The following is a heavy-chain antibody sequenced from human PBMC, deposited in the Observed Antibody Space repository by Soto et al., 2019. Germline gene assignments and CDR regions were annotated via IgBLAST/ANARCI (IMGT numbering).Heavy chain of an antibody. V-gene: IGHV4-4*07. Sequence: QVQLLESGPGLVKPSETLSVKCNVSGASTTIYYWSWVRQSAGKGLEWIGRIYTTGNINYNPSLRGRVTMSRDSSTNQVFLKLTSVTAADTAVYYCVRDRLNWFDPWGQGVLVSVSS. J-gene: IGHJ5*02. CDR2: IYTTGNI. CDR1: GASTTIYY. CDR3: VRDRLNWFDP.